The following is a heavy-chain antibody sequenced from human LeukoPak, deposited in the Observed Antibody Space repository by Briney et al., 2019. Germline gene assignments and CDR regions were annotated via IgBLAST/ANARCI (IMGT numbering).Heavy chain of an antibody. CDR1: GFTFSSYA. CDR3: ARDYKYAFDN. J-gene: IGHJ4*02. V-gene: IGHV3-30*01. D-gene: IGHD5-24*01. Sequence: GRSLRLSCAASGFTFSSYAMHWVRQAPGKGLEWVAAISYDGSNKYYADSVKGRFTISRDNSKNTLYLQMNSLRAEDTAVYYCARDYKYAFDNWGQGTLVTVSS. CDR2: ISYDGSNK.